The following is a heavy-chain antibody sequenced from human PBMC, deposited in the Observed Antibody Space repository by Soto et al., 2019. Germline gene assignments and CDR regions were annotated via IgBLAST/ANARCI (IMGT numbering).Heavy chain of an antibody. CDR1: GFTFSSYW. V-gene: IGHV3-7*01. CDR2: IKQDGSEK. Sequence: PGGSLRLSCAASGFTFSSYWMSWVRQAPGKGLEWVANIKQDGSEKYYVDSVKGRFTISRDNAKNSLYLQMNSLRAEDTAVYYCASRYDFWSGYFGRWGQGTLVTVSS. D-gene: IGHD3-3*01. CDR3: ASRYDFWSGYFGR. J-gene: IGHJ4*02.